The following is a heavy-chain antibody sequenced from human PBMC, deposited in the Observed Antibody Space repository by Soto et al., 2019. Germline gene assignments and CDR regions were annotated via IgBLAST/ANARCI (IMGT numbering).Heavy chain of an antibody. Sequence: SETLSLTCIVSGESISSSSYYWGWIRQPPGKGLEWIGSIYYSGRTYYNPSFKSRVTISIDTSKNQFSLKLSSVTATDTAVYYCARQRTTVVTQAYFDHWGQGXLVTVYS. V-gene: IGHV4-39*01. CDR3: ARQRTTVVTQAYFDH. D-gene: IGHD2-21*02. J-gene: IGHJ4*02. CDR1: GESISSSSYY. CDR2: IYYSGRT.